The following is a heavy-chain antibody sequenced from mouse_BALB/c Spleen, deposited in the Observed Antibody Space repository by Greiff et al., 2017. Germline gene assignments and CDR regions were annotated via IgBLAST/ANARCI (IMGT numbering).Heavy chain of an antibody. CDR1: GFTFTDYY. J-gene: IGHJ3*01. CDR2: IRNKANGYTT. Sequence: EVKLMESGGGLVQPGGSLRLSCATSGFTFTDYYMSWVRQPPGKALEWLGFIRNKANGYTTEYSASVKGRFTISRDNSQSILYLQMNTLRAEDSATYYCARDAEFLAYWGQGTLVTVSA. CDR3: ARDAEFLAY. V-gene: IGHV7-3*02.